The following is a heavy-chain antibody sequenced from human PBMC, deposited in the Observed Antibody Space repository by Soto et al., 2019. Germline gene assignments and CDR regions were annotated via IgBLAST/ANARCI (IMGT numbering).Heavy chain of an antibody. CDR3: AKDLSVTDGMDV. V-gene: IGHV3-30*18. Sequence: PGGSLRHSCAASGGTFISYGMHWVRQAPGKGLEWVAVISYDGSNKYYADSVKGRFTISRDNSKNTLYLQMNSLRAEDTAVYYCAKDLSVTDGMDVWGQGTTVTVSS. CDR2: ISYDGSNK. CDR1: GGTFISYG. D-gene: IGHD4-17*01. J-gene: IGHJ6*02.